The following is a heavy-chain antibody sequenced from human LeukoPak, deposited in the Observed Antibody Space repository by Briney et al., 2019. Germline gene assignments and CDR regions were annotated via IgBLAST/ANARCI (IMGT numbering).Heavy chain of an antibody. V-gene: IGHV4-59*12. Sequence: SETLSLTCTVSGGSISSYYWSWIRQPPGKGLEWIGYIYYSGSTNYNPSLKSRVTISVDKSKNQFSLKLSSVTAADTAVYYCARLTIFGDYYYMDVWGKGTTVTVSS. J-gene: IGHJ6*03. D-gene: IGHD3-3*01. CDR3: ARLTIFGDYYYMDV. CDR1: GGSISSYY. CDR2: IYYSGST.